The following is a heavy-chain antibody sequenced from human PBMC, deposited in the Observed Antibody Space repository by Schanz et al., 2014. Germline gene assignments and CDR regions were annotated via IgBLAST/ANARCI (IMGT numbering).Heavy chain of an antibody. CDR3: ARGTDWNLHY. CDR1: GFTFSSYA. Sequence: DVQLLESGGGLVQPGGSLRLSCAASGFTFSSYAMSWVRQAPGKGLEWVSSISSSSSYIYYADSVKGRFTVSRDSGQNSLYLQMNSLRAGDTAVYYCARGTDWNLHYWGQGALVTVSS. V-gene: IGHV3-21*01. D-gene: IGHD1-1*01. J-gene: IGHJ4*02. CDR2: ISSSSSYI.